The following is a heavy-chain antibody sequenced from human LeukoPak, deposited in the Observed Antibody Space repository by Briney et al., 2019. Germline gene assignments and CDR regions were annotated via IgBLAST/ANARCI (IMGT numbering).Heavy chain of an antibody. CDR3: AREVGVNTALESGWFDP. CDR2: IKQDGSEK. Sequence: GGSLRLSCAASGITLSSYWMSWVRQAPGKGLEWVAQIKQDGSEKYYVDSVKGRFTVSRDNAKNSLYLQMNSLRDEDTAVYYCAREVGVNTALESGWFDPWGQGTLVTVSS. J-gene: IGHJ5*02. CDR1: GITLSSYW. D-gene: IGHD1-26*01. V-gene: IGHV3-7*01.